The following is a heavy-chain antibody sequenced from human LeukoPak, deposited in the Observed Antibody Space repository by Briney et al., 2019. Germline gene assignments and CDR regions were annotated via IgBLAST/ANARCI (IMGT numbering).Heavy chain of an antibody. Sequence: SETLSLTCAVYGGSSSGYYWSWIRQPPGKGLEWIGEINHSGSTNYNPSLKSRVTISVDTSKNQLSLKLSSVTAADTAVCYCARTLWGSSWYFDAFDIWGQGTMVTVSS. CDR3: ARTLWGSSWYFDAFDI. D-gene: IGHD6-13*01. V-gene: IGHV4-34*01. CDR2: INHSGST. CDR1: GGSSSGYY. J-gene: IGHJ3*02.